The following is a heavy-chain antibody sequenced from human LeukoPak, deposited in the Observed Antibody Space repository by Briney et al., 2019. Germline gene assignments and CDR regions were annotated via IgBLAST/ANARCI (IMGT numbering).Heavy chain of an antibody. CDR1: EFTFTSYA. CDR3: ARARSSSGGY. D-gene: IGHD6-13*01. J-gene: IGHJ4*02. V-gene: IGHV3-21*01. CDR2: ISSSSSYI. Sequence: PGGSLRLSCAASEFTFTSYAMSWVRQAPGKGLEWVSSISSSSSYIYYADSVKGRFTISRDNAKNSLYLQMNSLRAEDTAVYYCARARSSSGGYWGQGTLVTVSS.